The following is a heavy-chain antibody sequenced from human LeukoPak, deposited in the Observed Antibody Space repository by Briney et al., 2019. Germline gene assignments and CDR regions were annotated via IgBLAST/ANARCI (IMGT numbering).Heavy chain of an antibody. CDR2: IYHTGST. Sequence: SETLSLTCTVSGYSLNSGFYWGWIRQPPGKGLEWIGSIYHTGSTYYNPSLKSRLTISVDTSKNQFSLKLSSVTAADTAVYYCARVPYGGNSEDYFDYWGQGTLVTVSS. CDR1: GYSLNSGFY. V-gene: IGHV4-38-2*02. CDR3: ARVPYGGNSEDYFDY. D-gene: IGHD4-23*01. J-gene: IGHJ4*02.